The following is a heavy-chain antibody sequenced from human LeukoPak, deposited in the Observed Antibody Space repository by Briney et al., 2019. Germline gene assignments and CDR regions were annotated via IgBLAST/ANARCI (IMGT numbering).Heavy chain of an antibody. D-gene: IGHD3-10*02. CDR3: ARDNVRGTTHYFDY. J-gene: IGHJ4*02. CDR2: ISAYNGNT. CDR1: GYTFTSYG. V-gene: IGHV1-18*04. Sequence: ASVKVSCKASGYTFTSYGISWLRKPPAQGLEGMGWISAYNGNTNYAQKLQGRVTMTTDTSTSTAYMELRSLRSDDTAVYYCARDNVRGTTHYFDYWGQGTLVTVSS.